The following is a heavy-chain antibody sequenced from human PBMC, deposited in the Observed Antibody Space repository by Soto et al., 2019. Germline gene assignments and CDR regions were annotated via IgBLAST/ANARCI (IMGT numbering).Heavy chain of an antibody. V-gene: IGHV3-23*01. J-gene: IGHJ4*02. D-gene: IGHD6-13*01. Sequence: EVQLLESGGGLVQPGGSLRLSCAASGFTFSGYAMSWVRQAPGKGLEWVSAISGSGGSTYYADSVKGRFTISRDNSKHTLYLQMNSLRAKDTAVYYCAKVRSSSWYEEFDYWGQGTLVTVSS. CDR3: AKVRSSSWYEEFDY. CDR1: GFTFSGYA. CDR2: ISGSGGST.